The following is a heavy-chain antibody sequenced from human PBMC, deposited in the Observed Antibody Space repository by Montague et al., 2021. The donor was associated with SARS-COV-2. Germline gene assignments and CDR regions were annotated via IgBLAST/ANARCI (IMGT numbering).Heavy chain of an antibody. V-gene: IGHV3-23*01. J-gene: IGHJ6*02. Sequence: SLRPSWAASGFTFSTYAMSWVRQAPGKGLEWVSSVTGSGGATYYADSVKGRFTISRDNSKNTVFLHMNSLRAEDTAVYYCARHVGMKRVTYGMDVWGQGTTVTVSS. CDR2: VTGSGGAT. CDR1: GFTFSTYA. D-gene: IGHD4-23*01. CDR3: ARHVGMKRVTYGMDV.